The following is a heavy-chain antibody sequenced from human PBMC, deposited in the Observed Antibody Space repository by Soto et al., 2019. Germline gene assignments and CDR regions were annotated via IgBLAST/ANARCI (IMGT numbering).Heavy chain of an antibody. D-gene: IGHD6-6*01. J-gene: IGHJ4*02. Sequence: QVHLVQSGAEVKKPGASVKVSSKGSGYGFTTYGITWVRQAPGQGLEWMAWISAHNGNTNYAQKLQGRVTVTRDTSPSTAYMELRSLRSDDTAVYYCARGRDGDYWGQGALVTVSS. CDR2: ISAHNGNT. V-gene: IGHV1-18*01. CDR3: ARGRDGDY. CDR1: GYGFTTYG.